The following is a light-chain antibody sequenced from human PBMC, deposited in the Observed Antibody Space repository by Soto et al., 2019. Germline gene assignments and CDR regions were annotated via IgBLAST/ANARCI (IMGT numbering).Light chain of an antibody. J-gene: IGKJ5*01. Sequence: EIVLTQSPATLSLSPGERATLSCRASQSVNSYLAWYQQKPGQAPRLLIYDASNRATGIPARFSGSGSGTDFTLTIISLEPKDFAVYYCQQGGTFGQGTRLEIK. CDR2: DAS. CDR1: QSVNSY. V-gene: IGKV3-11*01. CDR3: QQGGT.